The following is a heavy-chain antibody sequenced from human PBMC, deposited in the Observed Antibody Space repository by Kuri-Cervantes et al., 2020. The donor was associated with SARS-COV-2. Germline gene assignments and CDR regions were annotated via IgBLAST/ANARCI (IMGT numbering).Heavy chain of an antibody. V-gene: IGHV4-59*01. CDR3: ARNIAARPADYYYYAMDV. D-gene: IGHD6-6*01. CDR2: IYDSANT. Sequence: GSLRLSCTVSGGSINNYYWSWIRQPPGKGLEWIGYIYDSANTNYNTSLRSRVTMSVDTSKNQVSLKLTSVTAADTAVYFCARNIAARPADYYYYAMDVWGQGTTVTVSS. J-gene: IGHJ6*02. CDR1: GGSINNYY.